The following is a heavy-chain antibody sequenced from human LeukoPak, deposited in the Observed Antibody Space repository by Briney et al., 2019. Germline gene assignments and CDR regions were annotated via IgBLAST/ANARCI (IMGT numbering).Heavy chain of an antibody. J-gene: IGHJ3*01. D-gene: IGHD2-2*01. CDR2: RNPADSDT. Sequence: GESLKISCKGSGCTFTNYWIGWVRQMPGKGLEWMGLRNPADSDTRYSPSFQGQVTISVDKSISTAYLEWSSLKASDTAMYYCARHVSSSRVAYDVWGQGTMVTVSS. CDR3: ARHVSSSRVAYDV. CDR1: GCTFTNYW. V-gene: IGHV5-51*01.